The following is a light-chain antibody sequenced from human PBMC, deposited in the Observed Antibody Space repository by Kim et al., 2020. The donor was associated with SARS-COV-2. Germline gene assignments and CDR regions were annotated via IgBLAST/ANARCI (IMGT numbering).Light chain of an antibody. V-gene: IGLV2-14*03. Sequence: GQAIAISCTGTSRDVGAYNYVSWHQQHPGKAPKPMIYDVSKRPSGVSNRFSGSKSGNTASLTISGLQAEDEADYYCASYTTSDTVIFGGGTQLTVL. CDR3: ASYTTSDTVI. CDR2: DVS. CDR1: SRDVGAYNY. J-gene: IGLJ2*01.